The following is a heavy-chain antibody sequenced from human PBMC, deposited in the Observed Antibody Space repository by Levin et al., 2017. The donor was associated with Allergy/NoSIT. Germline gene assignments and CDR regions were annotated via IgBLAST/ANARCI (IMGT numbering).Heavy chain of an antibody. CDR1: GFTFNTYG. Sequence: GGSLRLSCAASGFTFNTYGMHWVRQAPGKGLEWVAMIWPDGSNKNYAASVKGRFTISRDNSKNTLYLQMSSLRGEDTALYYCAREPPVAGSFFDYWGQGSMVTVSS. V-gene: IGHV3-33*01. CDR3: AREPPVAGSFFDY. J-gene: IGHJ4*02. CDR2: IWPDGSNK. D-gene: IGHD1-26*01.